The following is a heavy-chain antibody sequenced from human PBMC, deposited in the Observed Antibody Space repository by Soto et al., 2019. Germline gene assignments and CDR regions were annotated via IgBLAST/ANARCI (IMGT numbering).Heavy chain of an antibody. J-gene: IGHJ6*02. CDR2: IYDSGST. CDR1: GGSISSYY. CDR3: ACSSSDDYYYYYYGMDV. V-gene: IGHV4-59*01. Sequence: PSETLSLTCTVSGGSISSYYWSWIRPPPGKGLEWIGYIYDSGSTNYNPSLKSRVTIAVDTSKNQCSLKLSSVTAADTAVYYCACSSSDDYYYYYYGMDVWGQGTTVTVSS. D-gene: IGHD6-6*01.